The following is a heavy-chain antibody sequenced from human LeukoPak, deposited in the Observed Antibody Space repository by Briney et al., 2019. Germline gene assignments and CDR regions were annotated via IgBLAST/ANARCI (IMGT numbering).Heavy chain of an antibody. CDR2: IKSKTDSGTT. J-gene: IGHJ4*02. D-gene: IGHD4-11*01. Sequence: GGSLRLSCAASGFTFSSYAMSWVRQAPGKGLEWVGRIKSKTDSGTTDYAAPVKGRFTISRDDSKNTLYLQMNSLKTEDTAVYYCTADYSNLLYWGQGTLVTVSS. V-gene: IGHV3-15*01. CDR1: GFTFSSYA. CDR3: TADYSNLLY.